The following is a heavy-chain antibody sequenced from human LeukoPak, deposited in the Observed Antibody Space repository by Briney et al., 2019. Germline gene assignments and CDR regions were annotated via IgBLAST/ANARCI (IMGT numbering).Heavy chain of an antibody. J-gene: IGHJ4*02. CDR2: INHSGST. Sequence: SETLSLTCAVYGGSFSGYYWSWIRQPPGKGLEWIGEINHSGSTNYNPSLKSRVTISVDTSKNQFSLKLSSVTAADTAVYYCASQHRLDYWGQGTLVTVSS. D-gene: IGHD3-16*01. CDR3: ASQHRLDY. CDR1: GGSFSGYY. V-gene: IGHV4-34*01.